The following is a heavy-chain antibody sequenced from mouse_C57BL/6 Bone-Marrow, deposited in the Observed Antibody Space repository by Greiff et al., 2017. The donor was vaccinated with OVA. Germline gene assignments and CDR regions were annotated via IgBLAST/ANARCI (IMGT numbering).Heavy chain of an antibody. D-gene: IGHD1-1*01. CDR2: INPNNGGT. CDR1: GYTFTDYY. V-gene: IGHV1-26*01. J-gene: IGHJ2*01. CDR3: ARVTYYVSSYDYFDY. Sequence: EVQLQQSGPELVKPGASVKISCKASGYTFTDYYMNWVKQSHGKSLEWIGDINPNNGGTSYNEKFKGKATLTVDKPSSTAYMELRSLTSEDSAVYYCARVTYYVSSYDYFDYWGQGTTLTVSS.